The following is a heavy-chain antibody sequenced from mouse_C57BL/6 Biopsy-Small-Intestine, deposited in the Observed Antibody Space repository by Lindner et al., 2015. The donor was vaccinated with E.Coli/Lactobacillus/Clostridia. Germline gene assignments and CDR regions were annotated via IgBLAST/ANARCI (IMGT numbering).Heavy chain of an antibody. V-gene: IGHV1-84*02. CDR3: TRGRYSYDSSGLFDH. CDR1: GYTFNAYY. D-gene: IGHD2-3*01. Sequence: VKVSCKSSGYTFNAYYIHWVRQAPGQGLEWMGRINPTSGDTNYAEKFQGRVTMTRDTSINTDYMELNSLISDDTAVYYCTRGRYSYDSSGLFDHWGQGTLVTVSS. J-gene: IGHJ4*01. CDR2: INPTSGDT.